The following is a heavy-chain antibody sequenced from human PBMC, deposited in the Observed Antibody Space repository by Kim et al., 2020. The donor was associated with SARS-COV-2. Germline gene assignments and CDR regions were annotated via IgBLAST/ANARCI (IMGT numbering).Heavy chain of an antibody. CDR1: GFSFTTHA. D-gene: IGHD3-10*01. Sequence: GGSLRLSCAASGFSFTTHALSWVRQTPGKGLEWVAHISDSGAATFYGDSVEGRFTISRDNSKNTLYLQMSSLRAEDTDIYYCAKDVALGPWFSFDSWGQGTLVTVSS. V-gene: IGHV3-23*01. J-gene: IGHJ4*02. CDR2: ISDSGAAT. CDR3: AKDVALGPWFSFDS.